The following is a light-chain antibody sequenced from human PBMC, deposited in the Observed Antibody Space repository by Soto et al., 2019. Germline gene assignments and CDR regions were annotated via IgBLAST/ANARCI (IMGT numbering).Light chain of an antibody. Sequence: EIVLTQSPGTLSLSPGERATLSCRASQSVSSSYLAWYQQKPGQAPRLLIYGASSRATGIPDRFSGSGSGTDFTLTISRLEPEDFAVYYCQQYRTSPPTWTFGQGTKVDI. CDR1: QSVSSSY. J-gene: IGKJ1*01. V-gene: IGKV3-20*01. CDR3: QQYRTSPPTWT. CDR2: GAS.